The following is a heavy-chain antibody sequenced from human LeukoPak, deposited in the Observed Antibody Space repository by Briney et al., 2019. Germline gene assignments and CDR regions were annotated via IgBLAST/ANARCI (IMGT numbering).Heavy chain of an antibody. CDR1: GFTFSSYS. CDR2: ISSSSSYI. Sequence: GGSLRLSCAASGFTFSSYSMNWVRQTPGKGLEWVSSISSSSSYIYYADSVKGRFTISRDNAKNSLYQQMNSLRAEDTAVYYCARDPSIAAAGTGGGFDYWGQGTLVTVSS. D-gene: IGHD6-13*01. J-gene: IGHJ4*02. V-gene: IGHV3-21*01. CDR3: ARDPSIAAAGTGGGFDY.